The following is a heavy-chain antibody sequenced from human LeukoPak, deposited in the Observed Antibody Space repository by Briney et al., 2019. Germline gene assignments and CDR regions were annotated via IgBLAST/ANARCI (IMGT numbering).Heavy chain of an antibody. CDR1: GFTFSSYG. Sequence: GGSLRLSCAASGFTFSSYGMHWVRQAPGKGLEWVAFIRYDGSNKYYADSVKGRFTISRDNSKNTLYLQMNSLRAEDTAVYYCAKRGVPEASYYYYYMDVWGKGTTVTVSS. D-gene: IGHD6-6*01. CDR3: AKRGVPEASYYYYYMDV. J-gene: IGHJ6*03. CDR2: IRYDGSNK. V-gene: IGHV3-30*02.